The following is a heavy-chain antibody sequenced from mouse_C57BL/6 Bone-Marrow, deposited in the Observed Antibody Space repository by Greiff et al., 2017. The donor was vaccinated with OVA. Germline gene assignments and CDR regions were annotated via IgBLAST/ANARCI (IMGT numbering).Heavy chain of an antibody. J-gene: IGHJ1*03. CDR1: GFSLTSYG. CDR2: IWSGGST. CDR3: ARIYDGYWYFDV. D-gene: IGHD2-3*01. Sequence: VQGVESGPGLVQPSQSLSITCTVSGFSLTSYGVHWVRQSPGKGLESLGVIWSGGSTDYNAAFISRLSISKDNSKSQVFFKMNSLQADDTAIYYCARIYDGYWYFDVWGTGTTVTVSS. V-gene: IGHV2-2*01.